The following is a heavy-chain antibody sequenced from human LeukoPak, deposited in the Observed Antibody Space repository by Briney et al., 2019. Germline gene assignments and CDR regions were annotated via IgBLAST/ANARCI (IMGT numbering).Heavy chain of an antibody. CDR3: ASSARKEFNYYYYYMDV. V-gene: IGHV4-59*08. Sequence: SETLSLTCTVSGGSISSYYWSWIRQPPGKGLEWIGYIYYSGSTNYNPSLKSRVTISVDTSKNQFSLKLSSVTAADTAVYYCASSARKEFNYYYYYMDVWGKGTTVTVSS. CDR2: IYYSGST. J-gene: IGHJ6*03. D-gene: IGHD2-15*01. CDR1: GGSISSYY.